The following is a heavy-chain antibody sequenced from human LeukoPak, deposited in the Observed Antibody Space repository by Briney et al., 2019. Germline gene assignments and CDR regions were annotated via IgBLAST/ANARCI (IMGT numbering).Heavy chain of an antibody. J-gene: IGHJ4*02. CDR2: INSDGSTT. Sequence: PGGSLRLSCVASGFTFSDYWMHWVRQAPGKGLVWVSHINSDGSTTNYADSVKGRFTISRDNSKNTLYLQMNSLRAEDTAVYYCAEAGNDILTGYPRYSFGYYFDYWGQGTLVTVSS. CDR1: GFTFSDYW. D-gene: IGHD3-9*01. CDR3: AEAGNDILTGYPRYSFGYYFDY. V-gene: IGHV3-74*01.